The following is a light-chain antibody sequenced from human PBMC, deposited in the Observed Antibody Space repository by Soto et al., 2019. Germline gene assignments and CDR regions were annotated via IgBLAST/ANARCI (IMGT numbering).Light chain of an antibody. J-gene: IGLJ2*01. CDR2: DVS. Sequence: QSALTQPASVSGSPGQSITISCSGSSSDVGMYNYVSWYQNHPGKAPKLLIYDVSDRPSGVSDRFSGSKSGNTASLTISGLRAEDEADYYCTSYTSSSTLVFGAGTKLTVL. V-gene: IGLV2-14*01. CDR3: TSYTSSSTLV. CDR1: SSDVGMYNY.